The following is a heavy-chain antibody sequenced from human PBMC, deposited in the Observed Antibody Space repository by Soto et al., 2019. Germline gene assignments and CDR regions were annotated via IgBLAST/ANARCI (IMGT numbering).Heavy chain of an antibody. J-gene: IGHJ3*02. V-gene: IGHV3-53*01. D-gene: IGHD3-10*01. CDR2: IYSGGST. CDR1: GFTVSSNY. CDR3: ARDAPSGFDAFDI. Sequence: GGSLRLSCAASGFTVSSNYVSGVRQAPGKGLEWVSVIYSGGSTYYADSVKGRFTISRDNSRNTVYLQMNSLRAEDTAVYYCARDAPSGFDAFDIWGQGTMVTVSS.